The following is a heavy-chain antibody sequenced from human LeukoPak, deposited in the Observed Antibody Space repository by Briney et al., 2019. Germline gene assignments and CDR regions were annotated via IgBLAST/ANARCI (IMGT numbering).Heavy chain of an antibody. CDR3: ATRMPGSQSDN. CDR1: GYTFTSYG. J-gene: IGHJ4*02. V-gene: IGHV1-69*13. CDR2: IIPIFGTA. Sequence: ASVKVSCKASGYTFTSYGISWVRQAPGQGLEWMGGIIPIFGTANYAQKFQGRVTITADESTSTAYMELSSLRSEDTAVYYCATRMPGSQSDNWGQGTLVTVSS. D-gene: IGHD3-10*01.